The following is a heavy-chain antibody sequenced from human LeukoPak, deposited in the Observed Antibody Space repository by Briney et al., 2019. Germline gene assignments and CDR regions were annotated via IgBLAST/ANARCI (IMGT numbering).Heavy chain of an antibody. V-gene: IGHV4-39*01. J-gene: IGHJ4*02. CDR3: ARHMNSIVRAEVDS. D-gene: IGHD3-10*02. CDR1: GGSISSSSYY. CDR2: IYYSGST. Sequence: SETLSLTCTVSGGSISSSSYYWGWIRQPPGKGLEWIGSIYYSGSTYYNPSLKSRVTISVDTSKSQFSLKLSSVTAADTAVYYCARHMNSIVRAEVDSWGQETLVTVSS.